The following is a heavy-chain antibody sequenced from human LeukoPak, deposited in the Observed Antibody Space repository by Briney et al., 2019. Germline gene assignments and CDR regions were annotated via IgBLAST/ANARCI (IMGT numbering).Heavy chain of an antibody. V-gene: IGHV1-69*04. Sequence: SVKVSCKASGGTFSSNAISWVRQAPGQGLEWMGRIIPILGIANYAQKFQGRVTITADKSTSTAYMELSSLRSEDTAVYYCARPSRYYYDSSGYYSFDYWGQGTLVTVSS. CDR3: ARPSRYYYDSSGYYSFDY. CDR1: GGTFSSNA. D-gene: IGHD3-22*01. CDR2: IIPILGIA. J-gene: IGHJ4*02.